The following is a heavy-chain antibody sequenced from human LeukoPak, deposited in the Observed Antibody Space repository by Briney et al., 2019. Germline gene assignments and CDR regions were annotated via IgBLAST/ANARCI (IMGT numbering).Heavy chain of an antibody. CDR2: IYPGAGGST. J-gene: IGHJ4*02. CDR1: GYAFTSYY. V-gene: IGHV1-46*01. CDR3: AREKGFY. D-gene: IGHD2-15*01. Sequence: GASVKVSCKASGYAFTSYYMHWVRQAPGQGLEWMGVIYPGAGGSTRYTQQFQGRVTMTRDTSTSTVYMELSSLTSEDTAVYYCAREKGFYWGQGTLVTVSS.